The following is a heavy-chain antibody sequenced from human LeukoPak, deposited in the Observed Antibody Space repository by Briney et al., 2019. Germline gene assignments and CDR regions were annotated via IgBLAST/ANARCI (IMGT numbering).Heavy chain of an antibody. CDR2: INPNSGGT. V-gene: IGHV1-2*02. CDR3: AREQASMAAAGINDY. Sequence: ASVKVSCKASGYTFTGYYMHWVRQAPGQGLEWMGWINPNSGGTNYAQKFQGRVTMTRDTSISTAYMELSRLRSDDTAVYYCAREQASMAAAGINDYWGQGTLVTVSS. D-gene: IGHD6-13*01. CDR1: GYTFTGYY. J-gene: IGHJ4*02.